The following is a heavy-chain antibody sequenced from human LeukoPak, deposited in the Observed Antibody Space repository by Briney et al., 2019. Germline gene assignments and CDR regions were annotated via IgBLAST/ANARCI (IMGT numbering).Heavy chain of an antibody. CDR2: IDWDGDT. CDR3: ARTNTDVDRVFDY. V-gene: IGHV2-70*11. CDR1: GFSISTSKMC. D-gene: IGHD5-18*01. Sequence: GPTLVNPTQTLTLTCTLSGFSISTSKMCVNWIRQPPGKALEWLARIDWDGDTWYSTSLKTRLTISKDTSKNQVVLRMTNMDPVDTATYYCARTNTDVDRVFDYWGQGTLVTVSS. J-gene: IGHJ4*02.